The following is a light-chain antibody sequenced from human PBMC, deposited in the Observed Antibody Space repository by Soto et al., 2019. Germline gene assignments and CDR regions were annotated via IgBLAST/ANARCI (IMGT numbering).Light chain of an antibody. J-gene: IGLJ2*01. CDR3: SSYAGINTLV. CDR1: SSDVGGHNY. V-gene: IGLV2-8*01. Sequence: QSALTQPPSASGSPGQSVTISCTGTSSDVGGHNYVSWYQQRPGKAPKLMIYEVTQRPSGVSDRFSGSKSGNTATLTVSGLQAEDEADYHCSSYAGINTLVFGGGTQLTVL. CDR2: EVT.